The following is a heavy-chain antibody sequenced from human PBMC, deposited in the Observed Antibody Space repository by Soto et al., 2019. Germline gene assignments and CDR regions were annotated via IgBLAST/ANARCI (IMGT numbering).Heavy chain of an antibody. Sequence: QVQLVQSGPEVKKPGASVKVSCKASGYTFTSYGISWVRQVPGQGLEWMGWISANNGDTNYAQKFQVRVTMTTDTSTSTADMELSSLRSDDTAVYYWARDAYCSAGNCYSNDFQDWGQGTLVTVSS. CDR3: ARDAYCSAGNCYSNDFQD. J-gene: IGHJ1*01. D-gene: IGHD2-15*01. CDR1: GYTFTSYG. V-gene: IGHV1-18*01. CDR2: ISANNGDT.